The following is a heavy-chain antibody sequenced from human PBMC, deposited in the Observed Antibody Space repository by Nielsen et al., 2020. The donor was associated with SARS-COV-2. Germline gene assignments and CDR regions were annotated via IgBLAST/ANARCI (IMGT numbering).Heavy chain of an antibody. D-gene: IGHD3-10*01. CDR2: ISSSGSTI. V-gene: IGHV3-11*01. CDR1: GFTFSDYY. CDR3: ARNYGSGSGLFDY. J-gene: IGHJ4*02. Sequence: GESLKISCAASGFTFSDYYMSWIRQAPGKGLEWVSYISSSGSTIYYADSVKGRFTISRDNAKNSLYQQMNSLRAEDTAVYYCARNYGSGSGLFDYWGQGTLVTVSS.